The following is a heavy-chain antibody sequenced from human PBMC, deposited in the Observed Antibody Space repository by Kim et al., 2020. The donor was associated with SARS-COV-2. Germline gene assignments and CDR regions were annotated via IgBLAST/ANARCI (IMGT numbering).Heavy chain of an antibody. J-gene: IGHJ5*02. CDR3: ALWFARNGFDP. Sequence: SETLSLTCTVSGGSISTADYSWGWIRQPPGKGLEWIGNIDYSGNTYYNSSLESRVTISVDTPKNQFSLKVESVTAADTADYYCALWFARNGFDPWGQGTLVIVAS. D-gene: IGHD3-10*01. CDR2: IDYSGNT. CDR1: GGSISTADYS. V-gene: IGHV4-39*01.